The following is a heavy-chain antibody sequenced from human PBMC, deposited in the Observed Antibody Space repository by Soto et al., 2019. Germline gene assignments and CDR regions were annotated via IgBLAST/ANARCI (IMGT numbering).Heavy chain of an antibody. CDR2: INVYNGNT. J-gene: IGHJ6*02. V-gene: IGHV1-18*01. D-gene: IGHD3-10*01. CDR1: GYTFTSFG. Sequence: GASVKVSCKASGYTFTSFGISWVRQAPGQGLEWLGWINVYNGNTKYTQKIEGRAAMTTDTSTSTAYTELGSLRSDDTAVYYCARDYYGSGSYNDGMDVWGQGTTVTVSS. CDR3: ARDYYGSGSYNDGMDV.